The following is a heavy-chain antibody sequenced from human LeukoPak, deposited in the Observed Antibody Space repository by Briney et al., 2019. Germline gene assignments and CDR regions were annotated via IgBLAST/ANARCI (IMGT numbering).Heavy chain of an antibody. CDR2: ISYDGSNK. Sequence: SGGSLRLSCAASGFTFSDYNINWVRQAPGKGLEWVAVISYDGSNKYYADSVKGRFTISRDNSKNTLYLQMNSLRVEDTAVYYCAKILVTGPGTDYWGQGTLVTVSS. D-gene: IGHD3-9*01. J-gene: IGHJ4*02. CDR3: AKILVTGPGTDY. V-gene: IGHV3-30*18. CDR1: GFTFSDYN.